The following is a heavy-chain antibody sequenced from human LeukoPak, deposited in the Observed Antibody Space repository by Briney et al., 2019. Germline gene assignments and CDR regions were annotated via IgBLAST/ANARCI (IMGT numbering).Heavy chain of an antibody. D-gene: IGHD5-18*01. CDR2: LKQDGSEI. Sequence: GGSLRLSCAASGFTFSSFWMSWVRQAPGKGLEWVANLKQDGSEIYYMDSVKGRFTISRDNAKNSLYLQMNSLRAEDTAVYYCARVLQLWFHFDYWGQGALVTVSS. CDR3: ARVLQLWFHFDY. J-gene: IGHJ4*02. CDR1: GFTFSSFW. V-gene: IGHV3-7*04.